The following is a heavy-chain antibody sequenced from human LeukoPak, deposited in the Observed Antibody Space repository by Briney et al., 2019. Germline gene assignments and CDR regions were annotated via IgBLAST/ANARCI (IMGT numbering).Heavy chain of an antibody. V-gene: IGHV4-59*01. Sequence: KPSETLSLTCTVSGGSISSYYWSWIRQPPGKGLEWIGYIYHTGSTNYNPSLKSRVTISIDTSKNQFSLKLSSVTAADTAVYYCVRGEWFGEFQFDSWGPGTLVTVSS. CDR3: VRGEWFGEFQFDS. J-gene: IGHJ4*02. CDR1: GGSISSYY. CDR2: IYHTGST. D-gene: IGHD3-10*01.